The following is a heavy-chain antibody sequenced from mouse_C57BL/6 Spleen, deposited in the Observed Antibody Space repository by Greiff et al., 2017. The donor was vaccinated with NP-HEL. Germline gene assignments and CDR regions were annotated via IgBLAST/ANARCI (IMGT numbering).Heavy chain of an antibody. CDR3: ARVYYYGSSSYYAMDY. Sequence: QVQLKESGPGILQSSQTLSLTCSFSGFSLSTSGMGVSWIRQPSGKGLEWLAHIYWDDDKRYNPSLKSRLTISKDTSRNQVFLKITSVDTADTATYYCARVYYYGSSSYYAMDYWGQGTSVTVSS. D-gene: IGHD1-1*01. CDR1: GFSLSTSGMG. V-gene: IGHV8-12*01. J-gene: IGHJ4*01. CDR2: IYWDDDK.